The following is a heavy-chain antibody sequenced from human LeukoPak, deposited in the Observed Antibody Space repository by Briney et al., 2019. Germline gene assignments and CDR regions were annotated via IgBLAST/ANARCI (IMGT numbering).Heavy chain of an antibody. J-gene: IGHJ4*02. D-gene: IGHD6-13*01. CDR1: GYTFTSYY. CDR3: ARDRTGSSWYGY. CDR2: INPSGGST. Sequence: GASVNVSCKASGYTFTSYYMHWVRQAPGPGLERMGIINPSGGSTSYAQKFQGRVTMTRDTSTSKVYMELSSLRSEDTTVYYCARDRTGSSWYGYWGQGTLVTVSS. V-gene: IGHV1-46*01.